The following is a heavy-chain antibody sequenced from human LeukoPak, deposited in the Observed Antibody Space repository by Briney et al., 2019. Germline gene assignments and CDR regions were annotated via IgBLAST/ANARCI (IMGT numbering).Heavy chain of an antibody. Sequence: PGGSLRLSWAVSGFTYSDYYMSWIRQAPGKGLEWVSYISSSSTYINYADSVKGRFTISRDNAKDSLYLQMNSLRAEDTAVYYCARERNGYGDYWGQGTLVTVSS. V-gene: IGHV3-11*05. D-gene: IGHD5-12*01. CDR1: GFTYSDYY. J-gene: IGHJ4*02. CDR3: ARERNGYGDY. CDR2: ISSSSTYI.